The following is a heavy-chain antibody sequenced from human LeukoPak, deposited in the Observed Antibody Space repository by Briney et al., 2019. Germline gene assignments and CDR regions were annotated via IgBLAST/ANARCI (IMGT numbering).Heavy chain of an antibody. Sequence: SQTLSLTCAISGDSVSSNSAAWNWIRQSPSRCLEWLGRTYYRSKWYNDYAVSVKSRITINPDTSKNQFSLQLNSVTPEDTAVYYCARDRTAVGLGSSWLFDYWGQGTLVTVSS. CDR2: TYYRSKWYN. CDR3: ARDRTAVGLGSSWLFDY. CDR1: GDSVSSNSAA. J-gene: IGHJ4*02. D-gene: IGHD6-13*01. V-gene: IGHV6-1*01.